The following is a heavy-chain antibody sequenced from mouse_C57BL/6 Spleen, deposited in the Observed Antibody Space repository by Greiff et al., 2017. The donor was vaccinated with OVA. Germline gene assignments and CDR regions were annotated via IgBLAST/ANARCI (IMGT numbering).Heavy chain of an antibody. CDR1: GYTFTSYT. CDR2: INPSSGYT. Sequence: QVQLQQSGAELARPGASVKMSCKASGYTFTSYTMHWVKQRPGQGLEWIGYINPSSGYTKYNQKFKDKAKLTADKSSSTAYMQLSSLTSEDSAVYYCARSFITTVVAPNYYAMDYWGQGTSVTVSS. CDR3: ARSFITTVVAPNYYAMDY. D-gene: IGHD1-1*01. J-gene: IGHJ4*01. V-gene: IGHV1-4*01.